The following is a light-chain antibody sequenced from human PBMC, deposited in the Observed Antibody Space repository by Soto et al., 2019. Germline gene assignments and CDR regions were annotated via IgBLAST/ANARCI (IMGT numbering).Light chain of an antibody. J-gene: IGLJ1*01. CDR3: GSWDSSVSAYV. Sequence: QSVLTQPPSVSAAPGQKVTISCSGSSSNIGNHFVSWYQHLPGTAPKLLLYDNYKRPSGIPDRFSASKSDTSATLGITGLQTGDEADYYCGSWDSSVSAYVFGTGTKVTVL. V-gene: IGLV1-51*01. CDR1: SSNIGNHF. CDR2: DNY.